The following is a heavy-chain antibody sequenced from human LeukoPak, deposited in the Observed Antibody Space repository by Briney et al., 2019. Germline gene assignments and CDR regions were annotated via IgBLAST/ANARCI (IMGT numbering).Heavy chain of an antibody. CDR2: ISGSGATT. V-gene: IGHV3-23*01. CDR3: AKGVYYYDRSTYYYTYYFDY. J-gene: IGHJ4*02. CDR1: GFTFSSYA. Sequence: GGSLRLSCAASGFTFSSYAVSWVRQAPGKGLEWVSAISGSGATTYYADSVKGRFTISRDNSKNTLYLQMNSLSAEDTAVYFCAKGVYYYDRSTYYYTYYFDYWGQGTLVTVSS. D-gene: IGHD3-22*01.